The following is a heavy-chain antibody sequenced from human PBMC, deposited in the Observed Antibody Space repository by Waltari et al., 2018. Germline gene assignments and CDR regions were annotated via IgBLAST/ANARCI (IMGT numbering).Heavy chain of an antibody. J-gene: IGHJ4*02. D-gene: IGHD5-12*01. Sequence: EVQLVESGGGLVQPGGSLRLSCAASGFTFSSYWMHWVRQAPGKGLVWVSRINSEGSSTSYADSVKGRFTISRDNAKNTLYLQMNSLRAEDTAVYYCARVVGYSGYDLGYWGQGTLVTVSS. V-gene: IGHV3-74*01. CDR2: INSEGSST. CDR3: ARVVGYSGYDLGY. CDR1: GFTFSSYW.